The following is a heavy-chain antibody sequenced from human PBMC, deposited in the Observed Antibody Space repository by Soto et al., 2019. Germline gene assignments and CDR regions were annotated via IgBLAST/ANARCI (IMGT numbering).Heavy chain of an antibody. CDR3: ARVAGTTVYTSLLDY. CDR1: GGSISSYY. V-gene: IGHV4-59*01. Sequence: QVQLQESGPGLVKPSETLSLTCTVSGGSISSYYWCWIRQPPGKGLEWIGYIYYSGSTNYNPSLKSRVTISVDTSKNQFSLKLSSVTAADTAVYYCARVAGTTVYTSLLDYWGQGTLVTVSS. D-gene: IGHD1-7*01. J-gene: IGHJ4*02. CDR2: IYYSGST.